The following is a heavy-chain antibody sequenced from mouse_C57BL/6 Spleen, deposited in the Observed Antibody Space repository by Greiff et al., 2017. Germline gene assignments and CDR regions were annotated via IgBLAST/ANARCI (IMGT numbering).Heavy chain of an antibody. CDR3: TYYDYDEAWFAY. CDR1: GFTFSNYW. J-gene: IGHJ3*01. CDR2: IRLKSDNYAT. Sequence: EVKLVESGGGLVQPGGSMKLSCVASGFTFSNYWMNWVRQSPETGLEWVAQIRLKSDNYATHYAESVKGRFTISRDDSKSSVYLQINNLRAEDTGIYYCTYYDYDEAWFAYWGQGTLVTVSA. D-gene: IGHD2-4*01. V-gene: IGHV6-3*01.